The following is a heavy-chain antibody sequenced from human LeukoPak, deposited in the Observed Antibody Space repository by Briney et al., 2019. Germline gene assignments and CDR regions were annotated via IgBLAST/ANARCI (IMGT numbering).Heavy chain of an antibody. CDR2: ISSSSGGT. Sequence: GGSLRLSCAASGFTFSNYAMSWVRQAAGKGLEWVSTISSSSGGTYYADSVKGRFAISRDDSKSTLFLQMNSLRAEDTAVYYCAKEGFARGGYDLFQWGQGTLVTVSS. CDR3: AKEGFARGGYDLFQ. CDR1: GFTFSNYA. V-gene: IGHV3-23*01. D-gene: IGHD5-12*01. J-gene: IGHJ4*02.